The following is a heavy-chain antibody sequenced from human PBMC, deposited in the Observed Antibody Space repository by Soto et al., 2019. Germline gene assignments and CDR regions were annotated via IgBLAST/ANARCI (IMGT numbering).Heavy chain of an antibody. Sequence: SETLSLTCAVSGGSISSGGYSWSWIRQPPGKGLEWIGYIYHSGSTYYNPSLKSRVTISVDRSKNQFSLKLSSVTAADTAVYYCARVRYGDYFDYWGQGTLVTVSS. CDR2: IYHSGST. V-gene: IGHV4-30-2*01. CDR3: ARVRYGDYFDY. D-gene: IGHD4-17*01. J-gene: IGHJ4*02. CDR1: GGSISSGGYS.